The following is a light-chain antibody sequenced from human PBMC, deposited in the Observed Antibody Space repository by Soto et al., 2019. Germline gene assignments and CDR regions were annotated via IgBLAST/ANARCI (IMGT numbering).Light chain of an antibody. CDR2: GAS. V-gene: IGKV3-15*01. CDR3: QQYGSSGT. CDR1: QSVRGN. J-gene: IGKJ1*01. Sequence: EIVMTQSPATLSVSPGERATLSCRASQSVRGNLAWYQQKPGQSPRLLIYGASSRATGIPVRFSGSGSGTEFTLTISRLEPEDFAVYYCQQYGSSGTFGQGTKVDIK.